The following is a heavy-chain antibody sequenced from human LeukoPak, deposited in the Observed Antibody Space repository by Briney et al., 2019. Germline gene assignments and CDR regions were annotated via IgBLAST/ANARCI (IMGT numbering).Heavy chain of an antibody. V-gene: IGHV1-18*01. CDR1: GYTFTSYG. Sequence: ASVKVSCKASGYTFTSYGISWVRQAPGQGLEWMGWISAYNGNTNYAQKLQGRVTMTTDTSTSTAYMELRSLRSDDTAVYYCARDPNIYDRSGYYPNRFDYWGQGTLVTVSS. J-gene: IGHJ4*02. CDR2: ISAYNGNT. CDR3: ARDPNIYDRSGYYPNRFDY. D-gene: IGHD3-22*01.